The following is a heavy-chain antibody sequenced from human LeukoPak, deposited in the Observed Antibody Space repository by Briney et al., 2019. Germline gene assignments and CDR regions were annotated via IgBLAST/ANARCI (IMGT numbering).Heavy chain of an antibody. V-gene: IGHV3-53*01. CDR3: AREFRQTYNSGWSLDY. CDR2: IYGGRNNT. J-gene: IGHJ4*02. CDR1: GFTVSNSY. Sequence: PGGSLRLSCSVSGFTVSNSYMSWVRQAPGKGLEWVSVIYGGRNNTHYADSVKGRFTISRDNSKDTVYLQMNSLTAEDTAAYYCAREFRQTYNSGWSLDYWGQATLVTVSS. D-gene: IGHD6-19*01.